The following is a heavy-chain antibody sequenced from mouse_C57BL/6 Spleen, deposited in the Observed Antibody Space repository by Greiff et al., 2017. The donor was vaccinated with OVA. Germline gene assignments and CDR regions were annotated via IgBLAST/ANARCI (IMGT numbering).Heavy chain of an antibody. CDR3: ARTPLITAEEGGWYFDF. CDR2: INPSNGGT. D-gene: IGHD1-2*01. J-gene: IGHJ1*03. V-gene: IGHV1-53*01. CDR1: GYTFTSYW. Sequence: QVQLKQPGPELVKPGASVKLSCKASGYTFTSYWMHWVKQRPGQGLEWIGNINPSNGGTNYNEKFKSKATLTVAKSSSTAYMQLSSLASEDSAVYYCARTPLITAEEGGWYFDFWGTGTTVTVSS.